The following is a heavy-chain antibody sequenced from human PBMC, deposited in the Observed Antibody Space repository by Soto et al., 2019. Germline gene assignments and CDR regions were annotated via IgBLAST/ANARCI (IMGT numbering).Heavy chain of an antibody. J-gene: IGHJ4*02. CDR3: ARHSHDYGDYSDY. CDR2: IYYSGST. D-gene: IGHD4-17*01. Sequence: PSETLSLTCTVSGGSISSSSYYWGWIRQPPGKGLEWIGSIYYSGSTYYNPSLKSRVTISVDTSKNQFYLKLSSVTAADTAVYYCARHSHDYGDYSDYWGQGTLVTVSS. V-gene: IGHV4-39*01. CDR1: GGSISSSSYY.